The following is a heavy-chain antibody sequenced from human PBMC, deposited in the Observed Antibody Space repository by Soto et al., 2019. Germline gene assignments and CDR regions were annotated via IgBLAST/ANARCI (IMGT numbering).Heavy chain of an antibody. J-gene: IGHJ6*02. D-gene: IGHD2-2*02. V-gene: IGHV1-18*04. CDR1: GYTFTSYG. CDR2: SSAYNGNT. CDR3: ARDRVVVVPAAIYYYYYGMDV. Sequence: ASVKVSCKASGYTFTSYGISWVRQAPGRGLEWMGWSSAYNGNTNYAQKLQGRVTMTTDTSTSTAYMELRSLRSDDTAVYYCARDRVVVVPAAIYYYYYGMDVWG.